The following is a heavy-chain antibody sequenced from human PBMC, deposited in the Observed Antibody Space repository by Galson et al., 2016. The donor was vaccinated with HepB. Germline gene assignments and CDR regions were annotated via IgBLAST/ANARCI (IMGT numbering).Heavy chain of an antibody. CDR1: GFTFSGSA. V-gene: IGHV3-73*01. Sequence: SLRLSCAASGFTFSGSAMHWVRQASGKGLEWVGRIRSKANSYATAYAASVKGRFTISRDDSKNTAYLQMHSLKTEDTALYYCTRRTGTAVGPASHFDYWGQGTLVTVSS. J-gene: IGHJ4*02. D-gene: IGHD2-2*01. CDR3: TRRTGTAVGPASHFDY. CDR2: IRSKANSYAT.